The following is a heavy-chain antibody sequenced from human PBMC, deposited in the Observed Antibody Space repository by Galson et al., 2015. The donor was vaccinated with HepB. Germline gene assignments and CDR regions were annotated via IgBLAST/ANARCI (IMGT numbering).Heavy chain of an antibody. Sequence: SLRLSCAASAFTFSDYYMIWIRQAPGKGLEWISYIGSNGNTIYYTDSVKGRFTISRDSAKKSLYLQMNSLRVEDTAVYYCARAALGWFDPWGQGVLVTVSS. CDR2: IGSNGNTI. D-gene: IGHD6-25*01. V-gene: IGHV3-11*01. J-gene: IGHJ5*02. CDR1: AFTFSDYY. CDR3: ARAALGWFDP.